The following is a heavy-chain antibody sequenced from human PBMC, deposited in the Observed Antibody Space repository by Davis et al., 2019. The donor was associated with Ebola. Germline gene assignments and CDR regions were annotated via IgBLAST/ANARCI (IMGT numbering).Heavy chain of an antibody. CDR2: IYYSGST. CDR3: ARDPGIAVAGTVYYYYYYMDV. D-gene: IGHD6-19*01. V-gene: IGHV4-39*07. J-gene: IGHJ6*03. CDR1: GGSISSSSYY. Sequence: PSETLSLTCSVSGGSISSSSYYWGWIRQPPGKGLEWIGSIYYSGSTYYNPSLKSRVTISVDTSKNQFSLKLSSVTAADTAVYYCARDPGIAVAGTVYYYYYYMDVWGKGTTVTVSS.